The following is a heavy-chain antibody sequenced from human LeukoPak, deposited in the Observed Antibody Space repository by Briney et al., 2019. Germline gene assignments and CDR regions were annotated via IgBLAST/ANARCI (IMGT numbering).Heavy chain of an antibody. D-gene: IGHD3-10*01. Sequence: QPGGSLRLSCVASGFTFSNYAMSWVRQAPGKGLEWVSGIIARGGSTYYADSVKGRFTISRDNSKNTLYLQMNSLRAEDTAVYYCAKWFGSWPPLVDYWGQGTLVTVSS. CDR1: GFTFSNYA. CDR3: AKWFGSWPPLVDY. J-gene: IGHJ4*02. V-gene: IGHV3-23*01. CDR2: IIARGGST.